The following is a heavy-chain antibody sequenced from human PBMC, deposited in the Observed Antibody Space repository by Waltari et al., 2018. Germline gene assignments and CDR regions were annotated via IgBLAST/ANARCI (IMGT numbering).Heavy chain of an antibody. CDR1: GFRFSTYV. CDR2: ISDAGGII. Sequence: EVQLLESGGGLVQPGGSLRLSCAASGFRFSTYVMNWVRQAPGKGLEWVSSISDAGGIITYADSVKGRFTISRDNSKNTLYLQMNSLRGEDTAVYYCARASGVDYWGQGTLVTISS. V-gene: IGHV3-23*01. J-gene: IGHJ4*02. D-gene: IGHD3-16*01. CDR3: ARASGVDY.